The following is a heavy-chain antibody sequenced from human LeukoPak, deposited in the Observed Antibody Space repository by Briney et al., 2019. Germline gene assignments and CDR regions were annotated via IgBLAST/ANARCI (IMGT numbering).Heavy chain of an antibody. CDR3: ARAGPLYYYYYMDV. D-gene: IGHD1-14*01. Sequence: GGSLRLSCAASGFTFSSYWMSWVRQAPGKGLEWVANIKQDGSEKYYVDSVKGRFTISRDNARNSLYLQMNSLRAEDTAVYYCARAGPLYYYYYMDVWGQGTLVTVSS. CDR1: GFTFSSYW. V-gene: IGHV3-7*01. CDR2: IKQDGSEK. J-gene: IGHJ6*03.